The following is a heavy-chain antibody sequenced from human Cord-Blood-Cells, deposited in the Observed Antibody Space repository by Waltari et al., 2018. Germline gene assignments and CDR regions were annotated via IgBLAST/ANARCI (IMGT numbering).Heavy chain of an antibody. Sequence: QVQLVQSGAEVKKPGSSVKVSCKASGGTFSSYAISWVRQAPGQGLEWMGGIIPIFGTANYAQKFQGRVTITADESTSTAYRELSSLRSEDTAVYYCARVYCSSTSCPYYYYGMDVWGQGTTVTVSS. CDR2: IIPIFGTA. J-gene: IGHJ6*02. CDR3: ARVYCSSTSCPYYYYGMDV. CDR1: GGTFSSYA. V-gene: IGHV1-69*12. D-gene: IGHD2-2*01.